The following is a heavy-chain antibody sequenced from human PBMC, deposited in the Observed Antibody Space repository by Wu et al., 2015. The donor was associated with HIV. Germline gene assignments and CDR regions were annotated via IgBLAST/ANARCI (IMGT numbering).Heavy chain of an antibody. CDR1: GGTFNNYA. D-gene: IGHD3-22*01. V-gene: IGHV1-69*05. J-gene: IGHJ3*01. Sequence: QVQLVQSGTEVKKPGSSVKVSCKASGGTFNNYAITWVRQAPGQGLEWMGGIVPIFGTPDYAQKFQGRATITTDESTSTVYMELSSLRSEDTAIYYCARDLASYDSSGYDAFDSWGQGTMVIVSS. CDR3: ARDLASYDSSGYDAFDS. CDR2: IVPIFGTP.